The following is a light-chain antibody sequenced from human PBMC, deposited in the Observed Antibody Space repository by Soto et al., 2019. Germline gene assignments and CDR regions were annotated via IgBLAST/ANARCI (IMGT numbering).Light chain of an antibody. Sequence: QSALTHPASVSWSPGHSITISCTGTSSDVGGYNYVSWYQQHPGKAPKLMIYEVSNRPSGVSNRFSGSKSGNTASLTISGLQAEDEADYYCSSYTSSSTIYVFGTGTKVTVL. CDR3: SSYTSSSTIYV. J-gene: IGLJ1*01. CDR1: SSDVGGYNY. V-gene: IGLV2-14*01. CDR2: EVS.